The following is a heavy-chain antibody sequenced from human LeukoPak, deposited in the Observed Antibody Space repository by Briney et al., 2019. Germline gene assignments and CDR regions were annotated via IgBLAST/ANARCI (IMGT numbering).Heavy chain of an antibody. J-gene: IGHJ3*02. D-gene: IGHD2-2*01. CDR3: AKESYALGNDAFDT. CDR1: GFTFSSYS. V-gene: IGHV3-21*04. CDR2: ISSSSSYI. Sequence: GGSLRLSCAASGFTFSSYSMNWVRQAPGKGLEWVSSISSSSSYIYYADSVKGRFTISRDNAKNSLYLQMNSLRAEDTAVYYCAKESYALGNDAFDTWGQGTMITVSS.